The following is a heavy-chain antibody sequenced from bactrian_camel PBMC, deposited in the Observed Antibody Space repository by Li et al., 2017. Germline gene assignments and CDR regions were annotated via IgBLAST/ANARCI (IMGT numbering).Heavy chain of an antibody. J-gene: IGHJ4*01. CDR1: GIRLSMLE. CDR3: ATAERYYGSAYYPALYKY. CDR2: ISSGGGSP. Sequence: VQLVESGGGLVQPGGSLRLSCAASGIRLSMLEMSWVRQAPEKGREWVSSISSGGGSPDYAHSVKGRFTISRDNAENTLYLQMNSLNADDTAMYYCATAERYYGSAYYPALYKYWGQGTQVTVS. D-gene: IGHD2*01. V-gene: IGHV3S31*01.